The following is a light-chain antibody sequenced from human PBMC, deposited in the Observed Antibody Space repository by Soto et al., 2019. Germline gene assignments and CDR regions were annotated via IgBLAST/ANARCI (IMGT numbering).Light chain of an antibody. J-gene: IGLJ3*02. CDR2: SNN. Sequence: QSVLTQPPSASGTPGQRVTISCSGGSSNMGSNNVNWYQQLPGTTPKVLVYSNNLRPSGVPDRFSGSKSGTSASLAISGLQSEDEADYYCAAWDDSLNVWVFGGGTKLTVL. V-gene: IGLV1-44*01. CDR3: AAWDDSLNVWV. CDR1: SSNMGSNN.